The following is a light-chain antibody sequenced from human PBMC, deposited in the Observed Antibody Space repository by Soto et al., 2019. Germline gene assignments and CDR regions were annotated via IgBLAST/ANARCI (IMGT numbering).Light chain of an antibody. V-gene: IGLV4-69*01. CDR3: QTWSTDIRV. Sequence: QSVLTQPPSASASLGASVKLTCTLSSGHNSYAIAWHQQQPEKGPRYLMKLNSDGSHSKGDGIPDRFSGSSSGAERYLTISSLQSEDEADYYCQTWSTDIRVFGGGTKVTAL. CDR2: LNSDGSH. CDR1: SGHNSYA. J-gene: IGLJ3*02.